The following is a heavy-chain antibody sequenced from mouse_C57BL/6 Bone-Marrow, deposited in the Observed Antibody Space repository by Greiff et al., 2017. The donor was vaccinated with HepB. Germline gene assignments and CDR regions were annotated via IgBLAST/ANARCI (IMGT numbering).Heavy chain of an antibody. V-gene: IGHV5-4*01. CDR3: AREWDGYYFYAMDY. CDR2: ISDGGSYT. CDR1: GFTFSSYA. Sequence: VQLKESGGGLVKPGGSLKLSCAASGFTFSSYAMSWVRQTPEKRLEWVATISDGGSYTYYPDNVKGRFTISRDNAKNNLYLQMSHLKSEDTAMYYCAREWDGYYFYAMDYWGQGTSVTVSS. D-gene: IGHD2-3*01. J-gene: IGHJ4*01.